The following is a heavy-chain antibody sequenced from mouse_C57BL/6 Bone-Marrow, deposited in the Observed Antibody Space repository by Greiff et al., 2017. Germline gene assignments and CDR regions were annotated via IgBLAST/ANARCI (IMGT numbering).Heavy chain of an antibody. D-gene: IGHD1-1*02. CDR3: VRGGLYFDY. CDR2: LSSKSNNYAT. V-gene: IGHV10-1*01. CDR1: GFSFNPYA. Sequence: EVKLVESGGGLVQPKGSLKLSCAASGFSFNPYAMNWVRQAPGKGLEWVARLSSKSNNYATYYADSVKDRFTISRDDSESMLYLQMNNVKTEDTAMDYCVRGGLYFDYWGQGTTLTVSA. J-gene: IGHJ2*01.